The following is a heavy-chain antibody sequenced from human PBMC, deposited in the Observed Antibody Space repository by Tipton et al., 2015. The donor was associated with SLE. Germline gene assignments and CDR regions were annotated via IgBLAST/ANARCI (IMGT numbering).Heavy chain of an antibody. CDR3: ARDPKQWELLHYFDY. CDR1: GFTFSSYA. J-gene: IGHJ4*02. Sequence: SLRLSCAASGFTFSSYAMHWVRQAPGKGLEWVAVISYDGSNKYYADSVKGRFTISRDNSKNTLYLQMNSLRAEDTAVYYCARDPKQWELLHYFDYWGQGTLVTVSS. CDR2: ISYDGSNK. V-gene: IGHV3-30-3*01. D-gene: IGHD1-26*01.